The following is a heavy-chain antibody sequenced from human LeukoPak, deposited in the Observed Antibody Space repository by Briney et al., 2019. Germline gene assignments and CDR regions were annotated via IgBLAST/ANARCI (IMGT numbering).Heavy chain of an antibody. J-gene: IGHJ6*03. CDR1: GFTFSSYW. Sequence: PGGSLRLSCAASGFTFSSYWMSWVRQAPEKGLEWVANIKQDGSEKHYVDSVKGRFTISRDNAKNSLYLQMNSLRAEDTAVYYCAREPSVVVVAATFYYYYYMDVWGKGTTVTISS. D-gene: IGHD2-15*01. CDR2: IKQDGSEK. CDR3: AREPSVVVVAATFYYYYYMDV. V-gene: IGHV3-7*01.